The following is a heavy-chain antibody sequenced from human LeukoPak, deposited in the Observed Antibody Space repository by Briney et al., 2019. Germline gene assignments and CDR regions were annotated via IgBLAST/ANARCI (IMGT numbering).Heavy chain of an antibody. J-gene: IGHJ3*02. D-gene: IGHD5-12*01. Sequence: GGSLRLSCAASGFTFSSYAMSWVRQAPGKGLEWVSAISGSGGSTYYADSVKGRFTISRDNSKNTLYLQMNSLRAEDTAVYYCAKDLWGIVATIGLGDAFDIWGQGTMVTVSS. CDR3: AKDLWGIVATIGLGDAFDI. CDR1: GFTFSSYA. V-gene: IGHV3-23*01. CDR2: ISGSGGST.